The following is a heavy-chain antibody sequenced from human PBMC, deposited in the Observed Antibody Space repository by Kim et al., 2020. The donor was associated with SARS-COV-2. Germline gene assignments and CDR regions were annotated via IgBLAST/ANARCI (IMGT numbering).Heavy chain of an antibody. CDR1: GGSFSGYY. Sequence: SETLSLTCAVYGGSFSGYYWSWIRQPPGKGLEWIGEINHSGSTNYNPSLKSRVTISVDTSKNQFSLKLSSVTAADTAVYYCAREGRVWSGYSPPDYWGQGTLVTVSS. D-gene: IGHD3-3*01. CDR3: AREGRVWSGYSPPDY. J-gene: IGHJ4*02. CDR2: INHSGST. V-gene: IGHV4-34*01.